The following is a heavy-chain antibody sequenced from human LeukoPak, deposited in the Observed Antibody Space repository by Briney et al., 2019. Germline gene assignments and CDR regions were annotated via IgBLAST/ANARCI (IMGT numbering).Heavy chain of an antibody. D-gene: IGHD3-22*01. V-gene: IGHV4-61*01. J-gene: IGHJ4*02. Sequence: PXXTLSLTCTVSGGSISSGSYYWSWLRQPPGTGLEWIGYIYYSGSTNYNPSLKSRVTISVDTSKNQFSLKLSSVTAADTAVYYCARGKYDSSGYYYYFDYWGQGTLVTVSS. CDR2: IYYSGST. CDR1: GGSISSGSYY. CDR3: ARGKYDSSGYYYYFDY.